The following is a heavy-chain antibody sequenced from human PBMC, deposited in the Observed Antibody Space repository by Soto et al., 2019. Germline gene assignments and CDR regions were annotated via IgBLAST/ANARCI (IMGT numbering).Heavy chain of an antibody. Sequence: QITLKESGPTLVKPTQPLTLTCTFSGFSLSTSRVGVGWIRRPPGKALEWLALIHWNDDRRYSPSLKSRLTISKDTSKNQVVLTMTNMDPVDTATYSWAHTLAYITVTMGWVDYWGQGTLVTVSS. D-gene: IGHD4-17*01. CDR2: IHWNDDR. J-gene: IGHJ4*02. CDR3: AHTLAYITVTMGWVDY. CDR1: GFSLSTSRVG. V-gene: IGHV2-5*01.